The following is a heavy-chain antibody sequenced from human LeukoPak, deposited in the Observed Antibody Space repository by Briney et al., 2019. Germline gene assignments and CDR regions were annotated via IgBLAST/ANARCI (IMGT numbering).Heavy chain of an antibody. Sequence: ASVKVSCKASGYTFTGYYMHWVRQAPGHGLEWMGWINPNSGGTNYAQKFQGRVTMTRDTSISTAYMELSRLRSDDTAVYYCARVYCSSTSCLAWFDPWGQGTLVTVSS. J-gene: IGHJ5*02. CDR1: GYTFTGYY. V-gene: IGHV1-2*02. CDR3: ARVYCSSTSCLAWFDP. CDR2: INPNSGGT. D-gene: IGHD2-2*01.